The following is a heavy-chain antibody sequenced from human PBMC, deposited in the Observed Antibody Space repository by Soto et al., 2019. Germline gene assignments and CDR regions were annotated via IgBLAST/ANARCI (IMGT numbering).Heavy chain of an antibody. D-gene: IGHD2-15*01. CDR2: IIPIFGTA. V-gene: IGHV1-69*13. CDR3: GKTGFCSGGSCSQGWLDP. CDR1: GGTFSSYA. J-gene: IGHJ5*02. Sequence: GASVKVSCKASGGTFSSYAISWVRQAPGQGLEWMGGIIPIFGTANYAQKLQGRVTITADESTRTAYMELRSLRSDDTAVYYCGKTGFCSGGSCSQGWLDPWGQGTLVTVSS.